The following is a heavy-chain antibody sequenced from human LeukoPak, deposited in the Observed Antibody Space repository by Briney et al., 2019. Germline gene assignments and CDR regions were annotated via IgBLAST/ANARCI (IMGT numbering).Heavy chain of an antibody. J-gene: IGHJ4*02. V-gene: IGHV3-23*01. CDR1: GFTFSSYA. CDR2: ISGSGGST. D-gene: IGHD3-16*01. CDR3: AKRLERYDY. Sequence: GGSLRLSCAASGFTFSSYAMSWVRQAPGKGLEWVSAISGSGGSTYYADSVKGQLTISRDNSKNTLYLQMNSLRAEDTAIYYCAKRLERYDYWGQGTLVTVSS.